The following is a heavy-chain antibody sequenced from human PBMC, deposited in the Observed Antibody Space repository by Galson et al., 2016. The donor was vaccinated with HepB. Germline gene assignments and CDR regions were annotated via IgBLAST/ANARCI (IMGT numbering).Heavy chain of an antibody. D-gene: IGHD2-15*01. J-gene: IGHJ4*02. V-gene: IGHV4-4*02. Sequence: SETLSLTCVVSGGSMNSRNWWSWLRQSPGKGLEWIGEIYKSGTTNYNPSLRGRVSISIDMSNNQFSLTLYSVTAADTAVYYCAPLGSCSGGDCHSADHWSQGTLVTVSS. CDR2: IYKSGTT. CDR1: GGSMNSRNW. CDR3: APLGSCSGGDCHSADH.